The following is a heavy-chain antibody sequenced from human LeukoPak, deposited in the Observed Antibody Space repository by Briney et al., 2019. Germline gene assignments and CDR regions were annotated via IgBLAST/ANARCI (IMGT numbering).Heavy chain of an antibody. D-gene: IGHD3-22*01. Sequence: PGGSLRLSCAASGVTFSNFWMSWVRKAPGKGLEWVANIRQDGNEKYYLDSVKGRFTISRDNAKNSLYLQMNSLRAEDTAVYYCANYYYDSTSYPYWGQGTLVTVSS. V-gene: IGHV3-7*01. J-gene: IGHJ4*02. CDR2: IRQDGNEK. CDR1: GVTFSNFW. CDR3: ANYYYDSTSYPY.